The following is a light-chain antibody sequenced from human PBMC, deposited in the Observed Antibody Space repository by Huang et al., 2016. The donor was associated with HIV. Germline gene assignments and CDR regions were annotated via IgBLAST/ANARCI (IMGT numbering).Light chain of an antibody. CDR1: QHISGY. CDR2: DAS. V-gene: IGKV3-11*01. Sequence: EIVLTQSPATLSLSPGERPTLSCRASQHISGYLAWYQQKPGQAPRLLIYDASIRATGIPVRFSGSGSGTDFTFSISSLEPEDFAFYYCQQRAGWPLTFGGGTKVEIK. J-gene: IGKJ4*01. CDR3: QQRAGWPLT.